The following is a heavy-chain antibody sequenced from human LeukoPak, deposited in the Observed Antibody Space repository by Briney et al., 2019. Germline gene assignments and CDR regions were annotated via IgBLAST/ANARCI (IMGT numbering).Heavy chain of an antibody. CDR2: INHSGST. CDR1: GGSFSGYY. V-gene: IGHV4-34*01. J-gene: IGHJ4*02. D-gene: IGHD2-15*01. Sequence: SETLSLTCAVYGGSFSGYYWSWIRQPPGEGLEWIGEINHSGSTNYNPSLKSRVTISVDTSKNQYSLKLSSVTAADTAVYYCARAPVEVGMTVIPDYWGQGTLVTVSS. CDR3: ARAPVEVGMTVIPDY.